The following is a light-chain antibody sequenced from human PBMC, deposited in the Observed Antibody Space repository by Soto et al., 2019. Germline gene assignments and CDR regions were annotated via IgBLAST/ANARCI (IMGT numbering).Light chain of an antibody. CDR3: QQHSSCPYT. CDR1: QSVSSY. CDR2: DAS. J-gene: IGKJ2*01. V-gene: IGKV3-11*01. Sequence: EIVLTQSPATLSLSPGERATLSCRASQSVSSYLAWYQQKPGQAPRLLIYDASNRATGIPSRFSGSGSGTDFTLTISSLEPEDFAVYYCQQHSSCPYTFGRGTKLEIK.